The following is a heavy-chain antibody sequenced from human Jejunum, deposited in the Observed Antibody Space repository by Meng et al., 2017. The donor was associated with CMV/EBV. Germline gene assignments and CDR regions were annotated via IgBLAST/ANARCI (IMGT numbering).Heavy chain of an antibody. V-gene: IGHV3-74*03. D-gene: IGHD3-10*01. CDR3: ARGAGGFDQ. Sequence: SGVGSGFTFGNYWMRWVRQAPGKGLVWVSHINNDGSTTTYADSVKGRFTISRDNAKNTLYLQMNSLRVEDTAVYYCARGAGGFDQWGQGALVTVSS. J-gene: IGHJ4*02. CDR2: INNDGSTT. CDR1: GFTFGNYW.